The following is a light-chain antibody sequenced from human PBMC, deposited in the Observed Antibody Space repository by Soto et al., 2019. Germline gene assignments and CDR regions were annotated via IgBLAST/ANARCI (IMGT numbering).Light chain of an antibody. CDR1: QSVSRY. Sequence: EIVLTQSPATLSLSPGDTATLSCRASQSVSRYLAWYQQKPGQAPRLLIYDASNRATGIPARFSGSGSGTDFTLTIGSLETEDFAVYFCQHRSNWPRTFGQGTTVEIK. V-gene: IGKV3-11*01. J-gene: IGKJ2*01. CDR2: DAS. CDR3: QHRSNWPRT.